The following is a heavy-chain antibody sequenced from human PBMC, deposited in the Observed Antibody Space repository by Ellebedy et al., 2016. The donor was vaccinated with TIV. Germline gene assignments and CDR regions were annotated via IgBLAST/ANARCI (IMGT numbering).Heavy chain of an antibody. CDR1: GFTFSDYS. CDR3: AKDILRWAFDY. V-gene: IGHV3-21*04. CDR2: ISSSSSYI. J-gene: IGHJ4*02. Sequence: GGSLRLXCAASGFTFSDYSMNWVRQAPGKGLQWLSSISSSSSYIYYADSVKGRFTISRDSSKNTLYLQMNTLRAEDTALYYCAKDILRWAFDYWGQGTLVTVSS. D-gene: IGHD4-23*01.